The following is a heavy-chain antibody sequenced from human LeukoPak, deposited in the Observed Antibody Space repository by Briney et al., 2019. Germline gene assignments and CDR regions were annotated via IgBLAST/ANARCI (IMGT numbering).Heavy chain of an antibody. V-gene: IGHV3-30*02. CDR3: AKDPGVGRLSIDY. D-gene: IGHD2-15*01. J-gene: IGHJ4*02. Sequence: GGSLRLSCAASGFTFSKFGMHWVRQAPGKGLEWVAIIWSDGSKKYYADSVKGRFTISRENSKNTVYLQMNSLRAEDTAVYYCAKDPGVGRLSIDYWGQGTLVTVSS. CDR1: GFTFSKFG. CDR2: IWSDGSKK.